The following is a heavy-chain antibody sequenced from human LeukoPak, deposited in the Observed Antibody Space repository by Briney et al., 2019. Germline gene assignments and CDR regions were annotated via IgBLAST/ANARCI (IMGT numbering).Heavy chain of an antibody. D-gene: IGHD3-10*01. V-gene: IGHV4-59*12. CDR3: ARDNGLWFGESRQFYYFDY. Sequence: PSETLSLTCTVSGGSISSYYWSWIRQPPGKGLEWIGYIYYSGSTNYNPSLKSRVTISVDTSKNQFSLKLSSVTAADTAVYYCARDNGLWFGESRQFYYFDYWGQGTLVTVSS. J-gene: IGHJ4*02. CDR2: IYYSGST. CDR1: GGSISSYY.